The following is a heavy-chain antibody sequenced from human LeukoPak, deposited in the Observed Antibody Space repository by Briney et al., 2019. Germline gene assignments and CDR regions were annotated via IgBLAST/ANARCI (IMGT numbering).Heavy chain of an antibody. D-gene: IGHD6-19*01. CDR3: AHAPYSSGNDDAFDI. CDR1: GFSLKSGAGA. J-gene: IGHJ3*02. V-gene: IGHV2-5*02. CDR2: IYWDDDK. Sequence: SGPTLVNPTQTLTLTCSFSGFSLKSGAGAVGWIRQPPGRALEWLALIYWDDDKRYRPSLESRLTITKDTSKNQVVLTMTNMDPVDTATYCAHAPYSSGNDDAFDIWGQGTMVTVSS.